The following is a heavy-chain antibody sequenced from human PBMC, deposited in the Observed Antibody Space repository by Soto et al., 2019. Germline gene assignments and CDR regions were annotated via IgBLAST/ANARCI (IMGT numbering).Heavy chain of an antibody. V-gene: IGHV4-39*01. CDR2: IYYSGST. J-gene: IGHJ6*02. D-gene: IGHD2-15*01. Sequence: SETLSLTCTVSGGSISSSSYYWGWIRQPPGKGLEWIGSIYYSGSTYYNPSLKSRVTISIDTSKNQFSLKLSSVTAADTAVYYCARLRGLVSGVAATSYYYYGMDVWGQGTTVTVSS. CDR1: GGSISSSSYY. CDR3: ARLRGLVSGVAATSYYYYGMDV.